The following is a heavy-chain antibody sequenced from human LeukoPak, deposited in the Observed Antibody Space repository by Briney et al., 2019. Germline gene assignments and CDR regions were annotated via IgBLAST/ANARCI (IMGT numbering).Heavy chain of an antibody. D-gene: IGHD4-11*01. Sequence: PGGSLRLSCAASGFTFSSYAMHWVRQAPGKGLEWVAVISYDGSNKYYADSVKGRFTISRDNSKNSLYLRMNSLRAEDTAVYYCARGLTTVTVKDYFDYWGQGTLVTVSS. CDR1: GFTFSSYA. CDR3: ARGLTTVTVKDYFDY. J-gene: IGHJ4*02. V-gene: IGHV3-30-3*01. CDR2: ISYDGSNK.